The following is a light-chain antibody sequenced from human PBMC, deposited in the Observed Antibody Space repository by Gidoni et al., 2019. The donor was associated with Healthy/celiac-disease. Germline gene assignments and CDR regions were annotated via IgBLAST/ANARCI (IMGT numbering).Light chain of an antibody. CDR1: QGMRND. Sequence: AIQMTQSPSSLSASVGDRVTITCRASQGMRNDLGWYQQKPGKAPKLLIYAASSLQSGVPSRFSVSGSGTDFTLTISSLQPEDFATYYCLQDYNYPRTFGQGTKVEIK. CDR3: LQDYNYPRT. CDR2: AAS. J-gene: IGKJ1*01. V-gene: IGKV1-6*01.